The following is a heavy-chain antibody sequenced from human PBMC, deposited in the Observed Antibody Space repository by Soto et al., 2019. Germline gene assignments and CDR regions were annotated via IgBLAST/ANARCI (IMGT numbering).Heavy chain of an antibody. Sequence: SETLSLTCAVSGVSISSSNWWSWVRQPPGKGLEWIGEIYHSGSTNYNPSVKSRVTISVDNSKNQFSLKLSSVTAADTAVYYCARERYYGSGSYEPYYYYGMDVWGQGTTVTVSS. D-gene: IGHD3-10*01. J-gene: IGHJ6*02. V-gene: IGHV4-4*02. CDR2: IYHSGST. CDR1: GVSISSSNW. CDR3: ARERYYGSGSYEPYYYYGMDV.